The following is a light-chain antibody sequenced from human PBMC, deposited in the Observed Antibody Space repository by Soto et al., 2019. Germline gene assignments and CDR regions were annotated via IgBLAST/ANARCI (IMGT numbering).Light chain of an antibody. Sequence: QPVLTQPPSVSGAPGQRVTISCTGTSSNIGAGFDVHWYQQLPGTAPKLLIYDNSNRPSGVPDRFSGSKSGTSASLAITGLQAEDGTDYYCQSYDSRLSAVVFGGGTKLTVL. V-gene: IGLV1-40*01. J-gene: IGLJ2*01. CDR1: SSNIGAGFD. CDR2: DNS. CDR3: QSYDSRLSAVV.